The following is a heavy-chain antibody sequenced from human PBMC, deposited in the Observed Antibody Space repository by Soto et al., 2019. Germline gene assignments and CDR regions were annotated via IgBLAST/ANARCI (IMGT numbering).Heavy chain of an antibody. J-gene: IGHJ4*02. D-gene: IGHD4-17*01. CDR3: ARVTTTVAFDY. Sequence: SETLSLTCTVSGGSISSGDYYWSWIRQPPGKGLEWIGYIYYSGSTYYNPSLKSRVTISVDTSKNQFSLKLSSVTAADTAVYYCARVTTTVAFDYWGQGTLVTVSS. V-gene: IGHV4-30-4*01. CDR2: IYYSGST. CDR1: GGSISSGDYY.